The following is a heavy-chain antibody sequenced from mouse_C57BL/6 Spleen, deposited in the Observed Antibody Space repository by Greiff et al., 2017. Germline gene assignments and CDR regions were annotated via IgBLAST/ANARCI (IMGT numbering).Heavy chain of an antibody. CDR3: ASRYYGAMDY. CDR2: ISDGGSYT. Sequence: DVKLVESGGGLVKPGGSLKLSCAASGFTFSSYAMSWVRQTPEKRLEWVATISDGGSYTYYPDNVKGRFTISRDNAKNNLYLQMSHLKSEDTAMYYCASRYYGAMDYWGQGTSVTVSS. V-gene: IGHV5-4*03. D-gene: IGHD1-1*01. CDR1: GFTFSSYA. J-gene: IGHJ4*01.